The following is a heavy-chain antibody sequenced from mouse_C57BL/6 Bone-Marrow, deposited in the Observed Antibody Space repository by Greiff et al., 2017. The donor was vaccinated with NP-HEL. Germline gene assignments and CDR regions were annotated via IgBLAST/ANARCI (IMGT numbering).Heavy chain of an antibody. Sequence: QVQLQQSGPELVKPGASVKISCKASGYAFSSSWMHWVKQRPGKGLEWIGRIYPGDGDTNYNGKFKGKATLTADKSSSTAYMQLSSLTSEDSAVYFCARYYGSSYGYFDGWGTGTTVTVAS. CDR2: IYPGDGDT. J-gene: IGHJ1*03. D-gene: IGHD1-1*01. CDR3: ARYYGSSYGYFDG. CDR1: GYAFSSSW. V-gene: IGHV1-82*01.